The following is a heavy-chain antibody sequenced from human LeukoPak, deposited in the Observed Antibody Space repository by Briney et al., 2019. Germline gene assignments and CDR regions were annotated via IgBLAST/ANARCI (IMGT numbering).Heavy chain of an antibody. CDR1: EFTFSRYW. Sequence: PGGSLRLSCVASEFTFSRYWIHWVRQAPGKGLEWVSYIRSSSSTIYYADSVKGRFTISRDNAKNSLYLQMNSLRDEDTAVYYCARDREHSSRPFDYWGQGTLVTVSS. J-gene: IGHJ4*02. V-gene: IGHV3-48*02. CDR2: IRSSSSTI. D-gene: IGHD3-22*01. CDR3: ARDREHSSRPFDY.